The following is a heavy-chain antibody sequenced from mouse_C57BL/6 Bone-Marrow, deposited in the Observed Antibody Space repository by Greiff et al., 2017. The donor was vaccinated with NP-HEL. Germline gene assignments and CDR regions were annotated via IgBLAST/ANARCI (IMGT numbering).Heavy chain of an antibody. J-gene: IGHJ3*01. Sequence: EVQRVESGGGLVQPKGSLKLSCAASGFSFTTYAMNWVRQAPGKGLEWVARIRSKSNNYATYYADSVKDRFTISRDDSESMLYLQMNNLKTEDAAMYYCVRPWSSYLWFAYWGQGTLVTVSA. CDR2: IRSKSNNYAT. D-gene: IGHD1-1*01. V-gene: IGHV10-1*01. CDR3: VRPWSSYLWFAY. CDR1: GFSFTTYA.